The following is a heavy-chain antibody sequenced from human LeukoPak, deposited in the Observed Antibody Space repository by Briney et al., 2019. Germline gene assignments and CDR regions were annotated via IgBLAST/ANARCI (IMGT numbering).Heavy chain of an antibody. V-gene: IGHV3-21*01. CDR3: ARGRIQLWENWFDP. Sequence: GGSLRLSCAASGFTFSSYSMNWVRQAPGKGLEWVSSISSSSSYIYYADSVKGRFTISRDNAKNSLYLQMNSLRAEDTAVYYCARGRIQLWENWFDPWGQGTLVTVSS. J-gene: IGHJ5*02. CDR2: ISSSSSYI. D-gene: IGHD5-18*01. CDR1: GFTFSSYS.